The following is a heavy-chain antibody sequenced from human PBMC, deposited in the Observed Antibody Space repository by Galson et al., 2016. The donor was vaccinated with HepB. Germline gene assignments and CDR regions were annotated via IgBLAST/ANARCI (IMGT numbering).Heavy chain of an antibody. V-gene: IGHV4-31*03. CDR3: ARDLDSSTPARIDC. D-gene: IGHD6-6*01. Sequence: TLSLTCTVSGGSISSGGHYWSWIRQHPGKGLEWIGYIYYSGNSYYNPSLKSRVTMSVDTSKNQFSLKLSSVTAADTAVYYCARDLDSSTPARIDCWGQGILVTVSS. J-gene: IGHJ4*02. CDR1: GGSISSGGHY. CDR2: IYYSGNS.